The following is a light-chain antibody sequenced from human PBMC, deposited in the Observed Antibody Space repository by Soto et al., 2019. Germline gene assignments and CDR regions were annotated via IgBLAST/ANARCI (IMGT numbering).Light chain of an antibody. Sequence: QSVLTQPASVSGSPGQSITISCTGTSSDVGGYNYVSWYQQHPGKAPKLMIYEVSNRPSGVSNRFSGSKSGNTVSLTISGLQADDEADYYCSSHTSSSTLFVFGTGTKVTVL. CDR3: SSHTSSSTLFV. J-gene: IGLJ1*01. CDR1: SSDVGGYNY. CDR2: EVS. V-gene: IGLV2-14*01.